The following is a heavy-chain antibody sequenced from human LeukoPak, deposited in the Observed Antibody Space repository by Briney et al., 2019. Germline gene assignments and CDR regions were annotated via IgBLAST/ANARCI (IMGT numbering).Heavy chain of an antibody. Sequence: TETLSLTCAVYGGSFSGYYWSWIRQPPGKGLEWIGEINHSGGTNYNPSLKSRVTISVDTSKNQFSLKLSSVTAADTAVYYCARGGAYCSGGSCNVFDYWGQGTLVTVSS. CDR3: ARGGAYCSGGSCNVFDY. V-gene: IGHV4-34*01. CDR2: INHSGGT. D-gene: IGHD2-15*01. J-gene: IGHJ4*02. CDR1: GGSFSGYY.